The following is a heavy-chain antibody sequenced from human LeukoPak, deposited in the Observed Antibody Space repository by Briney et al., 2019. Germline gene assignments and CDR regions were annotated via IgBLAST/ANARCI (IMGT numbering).Heavy chain of an antibody. D-gene: IGHD4/OR15-4a*01. V-gene: IGHV3-23*01. CDR1: KFTFNNYA. J-gene: IGHJ4*02. CDR2: ISGSGDNM. CDR3: ARRAGAYSHPYDY. Sequence: GGSLRLSCLASKFTFNNYAMTWVRQAPGKGLEWVSSISGSGDNMDYADSVKGRFTISRDNSKNTLYLQMNSLRAEDTAVYYCARRAGAYSHPYDYWGQGTLVTVSS.